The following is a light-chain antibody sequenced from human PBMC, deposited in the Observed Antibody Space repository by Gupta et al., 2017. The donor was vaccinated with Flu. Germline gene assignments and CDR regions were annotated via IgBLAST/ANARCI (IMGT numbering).Light chain of an antibody. CDR1: NIGSKS. CDR3: QLWDSGTDHVV. J-gene: IGLJ3*02. Sequence: YVLTQPPSVSVAPGHTSKITCGENNIGSKSVHWYRQKPGQAPVLVVYDDNDRPSGIPERFSGANSGNTATLTVTRVEAGDEADYYCQLWDSGTDHVVFGGGTKLTVL. CDR2: DDN. V-gene: IGLV3-21*02.